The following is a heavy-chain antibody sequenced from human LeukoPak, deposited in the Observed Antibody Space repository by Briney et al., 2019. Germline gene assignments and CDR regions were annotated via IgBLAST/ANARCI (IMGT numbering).Heavy chain of an antibody. J-gene: IGHJ4*02. V-gene: IGHV3-74*01. CDR1: GFTFSSYW. D-gene: IGHD3-3*01. Sequence: GGSLRLSCAASGFTFSSYWMHWVRQAPGKGLVWVSRINSDGSSTSYADSVKGRFTISRDNAKNTLYLQMNSLRAEDTAVYYCARVTGRITIFGVVSPFDYWGQGTLVTVSS. CDR3: ARVTGRITIFGVVSPFDY. CDR2: INSDGSST.